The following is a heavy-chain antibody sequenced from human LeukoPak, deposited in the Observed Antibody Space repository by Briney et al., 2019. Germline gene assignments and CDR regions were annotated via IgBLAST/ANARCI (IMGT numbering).Heavy chain of an antibody. J-gene: IGHJ6*02. Sequence: GGSLRLSCAASGFTFDDYAMHWVRQAPGKGVVWVSGISWNSGSIGYADSVKGRFTISRDNAKNSLYLQMNSLRAEDTALYYCAKDALDGYDYYYGMDVWGQGTTVTVSS. CDR2: ISWNSGSI. V-gene: IGHV3-9*01. CDR3: AKDALDGYDYYYGMDV. D-gene: IGHD5-24*01. CDR1: GFTFDDYA.